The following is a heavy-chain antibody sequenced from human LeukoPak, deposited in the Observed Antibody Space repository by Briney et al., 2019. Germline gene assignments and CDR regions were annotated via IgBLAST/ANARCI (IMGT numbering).Heavy chain of an antibody. J-gene: IGHJ4*02. CDR2: IYWDDDK. CDR3: AHNFLRQDLTMVRGKFGWGVFDY. D-gene: IGHD3-10*01. Sequence: SGPTLVNPTQTLTLTCTFSGFSLSTSGVGVGWIRQPPGKALEWLALIYWDDDKRYSPSLKSRLTITKDTSKNQVVLTMTNMDPVDTATYYCAHNFLRQDLTMVRGKFGWGVFDYWGQGTLVTVSS. V-gene: IGHV2-5*02. CDR1: GFSLSTSGVG.